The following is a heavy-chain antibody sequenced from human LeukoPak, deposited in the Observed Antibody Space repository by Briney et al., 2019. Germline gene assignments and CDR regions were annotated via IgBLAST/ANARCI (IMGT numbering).Heavy chain of an antibody. CDR2: IIPIFGTA. Sequence: SVKVSCKASGGTFSSYAISWVRQAPGQGLEWMGGIIPIFGTANYAQKFQGRVTITRDTSASTAYMELSSLRSEDTAVYYCARSFGLGYDSSGYYYNPSAEYFQHWGQGTLVTVSS. D-gene: IGHD3-22*01. CDR1: GGTFSSYA. CDR3: ARSFGLGYDSSGYYYNPSAEYFQH. J-gene: IGHJ1*01. V-gene: IGHV1-69*05.